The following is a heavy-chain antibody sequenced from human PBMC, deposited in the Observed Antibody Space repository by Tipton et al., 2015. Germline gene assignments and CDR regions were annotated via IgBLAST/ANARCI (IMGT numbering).Heavy chain of an antibody. CDR2: IYYSGST. J-gene: IGHJ5*02. CDR3: ARLRETYGSDSDNWFDP. CDR1: GDSIDRGSHY. V-gene: IGHV4-61*01. D-gene: IGHD3-10*01. Sequence: TLSLTCTVSGDSIDRGSHYWSWIRQPPGKGLEWIGNIYYSGSTKYNPSLKSRVTISVDTSKNQFSLKLSSVTAADTAVYYCARLRETYGSDSDNWFDPWGQGTLVTVSS.